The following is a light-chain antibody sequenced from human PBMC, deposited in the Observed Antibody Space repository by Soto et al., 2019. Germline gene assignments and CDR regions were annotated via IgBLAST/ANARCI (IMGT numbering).Light chain of an antibody. V-gene: IGLV1-44*01. J-gene: IGLJ7*01. CDR3: ATWDDSLNAAV. Sequence: QSALTQPPSLSGTPGQRVTISCSGSTSNIAGNTVHWYQHLPETAPKLLIYTDDQRPSGVPDRFSGSKSGTSASLAISGLQSEDEADYYCATWDDSLNAAVFGGGTQLTVL. CDR2: TDD. CDR1: TSNIAGNT.